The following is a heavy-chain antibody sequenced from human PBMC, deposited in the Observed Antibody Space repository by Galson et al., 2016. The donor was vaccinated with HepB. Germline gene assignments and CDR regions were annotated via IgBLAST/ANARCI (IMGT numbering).Heavy chain of an antibody. CDR3: AKSLRAQNQLLSDAFDI. Sequence: SLRLSCAASGFTFSSYAMSWVRQAPGKGLEWVSALSGSGANTYYTDSVKGRFTISRDNSKNTLFLQMNSLRVEDTALYYCAKSLRAQNQLLSDAFDIWGQGTMVTVSS. J-gene: IGHJ3*02. CDR1: GFTFSSYA. CDR2: LSGSGANT. V-gene: IGHV3-23*01. D-gene: IGHD2-2*01.